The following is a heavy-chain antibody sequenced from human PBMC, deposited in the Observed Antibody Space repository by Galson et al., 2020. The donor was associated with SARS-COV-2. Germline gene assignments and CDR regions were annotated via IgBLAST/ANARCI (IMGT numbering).Heavy chain of an antibody. V-gene: IGHV1-24*01. Sequence: ASVKVSCKVSGYSLTELPMHWVRQTPGKGLEWMGGFDPDDGETIYAQKFRDRVTMTEDTSTDTAYMELSSLRSEDTAMYYCATDPYCTGGSCYSHWGQGTLVTVSS. D-gene: IGHD2-15*01. CDR3: ATDPYCTGGSCYSH. CDR1: GYSLTELP. CDR2: FDPDDGET. J-gene: IGHJ1*01.